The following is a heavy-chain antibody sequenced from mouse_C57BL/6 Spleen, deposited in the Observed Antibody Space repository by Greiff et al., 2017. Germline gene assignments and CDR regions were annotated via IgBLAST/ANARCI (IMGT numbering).Heavy chain of an antibody. CDR1: GYTFTSYW. D-gene: IGHD1-1*01. CDR3: ARRGIITPWYFDV. Sequence: QVQLQQPGAELVMPGASVKLSCKASGYTFTSYWMHWVKQRPGQGLEWIGEIDPSDSYTNYNQKFKGKSTLTVDKSSSTAYMQLSSLTSEDSAVYDCARRGIITPWYFDVWGTGTTVTVSS. V-gene: IGHV1-69*01. CDR2: IDPSDSYT. J-gene: IGHJ1*03.